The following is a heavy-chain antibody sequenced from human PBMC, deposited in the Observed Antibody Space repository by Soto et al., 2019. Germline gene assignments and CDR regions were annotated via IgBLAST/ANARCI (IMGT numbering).Heavy chain of an antibody. CDR1: GYTFTSTW. Sequence: ASVKVSCKASGYTFTSTWMHWVRQAPRQGLEWMGWISAYNGNTNYAQKLQGRVTLTTDTSTSTAYMELRSLRSNDTAVYYCAMVDVYVTPSPQDVWGQGTTVTVSS. CDR3: AMVDVYVTPSPQDV. CDR2: ISAYNGNT. V-gene: IGHV1-18*04. J-gene: IGHJ6*02. D-gene: IGHD3-16*01.